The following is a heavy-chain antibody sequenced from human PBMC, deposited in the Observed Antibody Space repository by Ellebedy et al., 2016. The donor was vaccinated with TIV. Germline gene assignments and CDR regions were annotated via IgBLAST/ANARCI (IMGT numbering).Heavy chain of an antibody. Sequence: GESLKISCAASGFSFSNYPMTWVRQAPGKGLEWVSGISDSGGSTYYADSVKGRFTISRDNSKNTLYLQMNSLRAEDTAVYYCAKKSDGSGSYLGPDYWGQGTLVTVSS. CDR3: AKKSDGSGSYLGPDY. CDR2: ISDSGGST. CDR1: GFSFSNYP. V-gene: IGHV3-23*01. J-gene: IGHJ4*02. D-gene: IGHD3-10*01.